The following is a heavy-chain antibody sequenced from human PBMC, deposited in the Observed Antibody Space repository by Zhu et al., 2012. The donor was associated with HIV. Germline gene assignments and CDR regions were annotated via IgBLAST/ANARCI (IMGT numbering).Heavy chain of an antibody. CDR1: GYSISSAYS. J-gene: IGHJ5*02. Sequence: QVHLQESGPGLVKPSETLSLTCTVSGYSISSAYSWGWIRQLPGMGLEWIGSIYYTGTTYYNPSLKSRVIISADTSKNHFSLQLNSVTATDTAVYYCARDIWFVSYWGSWFDPWGQGIPGSPSPQ. D-gene: IGHD3-10*01. CDR3: ARDIWFVSYWGSWFDP. V-gene: IGHV4-38-2*02. CDR2: IYYTGTT.